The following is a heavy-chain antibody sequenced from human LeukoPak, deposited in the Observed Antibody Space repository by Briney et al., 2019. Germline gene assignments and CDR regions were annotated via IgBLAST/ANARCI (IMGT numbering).Heavy chain of an antibody. CDR1: GYTFTSYG. D-gene: IGHD6-19*01. V-gene: IGHV1-18*01. CDR3: ARDLGTLTYSSGEVLDFDY. CDR2: ISAYNGNT. J-gene: IGHJ4*02. Sequence: GASVKVSCKASGYTFTSYGISWVRQAPGQGLEWMGWISAYNGNTNYAQKLQGRVTMTTDTSTSTAYMELRSLRSDDTAVYYCARDLGTLTYSSGEVLDFDYWGQGTLVTVSS.